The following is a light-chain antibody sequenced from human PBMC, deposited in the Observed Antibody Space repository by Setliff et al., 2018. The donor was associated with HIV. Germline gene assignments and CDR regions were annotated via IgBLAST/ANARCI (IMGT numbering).Light chain of an antibody. CDR2: DVA. J-gene: IGLJ1*01. CDR1: SNDIGSYNY. CDR3: NSYTSSDTYV. V-gene: IGLV2-14*03. Sequence: QSVLPQPASVSGSPGQSITISCNGTSNDIGSYNYDSWYQQHPGKAPKLVIYDVAQRPSGGSSRFSGSKSGDTASLTISGLQTEDEADYYCNSYTSSDTYVFGTGTKV.